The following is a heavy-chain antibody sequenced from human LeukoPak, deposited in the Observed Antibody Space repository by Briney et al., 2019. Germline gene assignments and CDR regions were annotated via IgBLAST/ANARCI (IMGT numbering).Heavy chain of an antibody. Sequence: PSETLSLTCTVSGGSISSGDYYWSWIRQPPGKGLEWIGYIYYSGSTYYNPPLKSRVTISVDTSKNQFSLKLSSVTAADTAVYYCARAYGSVPFDYWGQGTLVTVSS. D-gene: IGHD3-10*01. V-gene: IGHV4-30-4*01. J-gene: IGHJ4*02. CDR3: ARAYGSVPFDY. CDR1: GGSISSGDYY. CDR2: IYYSGST.